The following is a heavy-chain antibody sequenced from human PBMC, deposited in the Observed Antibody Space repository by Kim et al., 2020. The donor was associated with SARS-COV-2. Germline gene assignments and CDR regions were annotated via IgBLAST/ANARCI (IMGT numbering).Heavy chain of an antibody. CDR2: IYYSGST. D-gene: IGHD3-3*01. CDR3: VRYDFWSGYFNGMDV. CDR1: GGSISSGGYY. V-gene: IGHV4-31*03. Sequence: SETLSLTCTVSGGSISSGGYYWSWIRQHPGKGLEWFGYIYYSGSTYYNPSLKSRVTISVDTSKNQFSLKLSSVTAADTAVYYCVRYDFWSGYFNGMDVWGQGTTGTVS. J-gene: IGHJ6*02.